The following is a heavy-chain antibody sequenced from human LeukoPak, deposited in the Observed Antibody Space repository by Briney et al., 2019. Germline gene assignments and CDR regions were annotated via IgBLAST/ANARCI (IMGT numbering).Heavy chain of an antibody. Sequence: SETLSLTCAVYGGSFSGYYWSWIRQPPGKGLEWIGEINHSGSTNYNPSLKSRVTISVDTSKNQFSLKLSSVTAADTAVYYCARDQVVMITFGGVIEQRYYGMDVWGQGTTVTVSS. CDR2: INHSGST. CDR3: ARDQVVMITFGGVIEQRYYGMDV. J-gene: IGHJ6*02. CDR1: GGSFSGYY. V-gene: IGHV4-34*01. D-gene: IGHD3-16*02.